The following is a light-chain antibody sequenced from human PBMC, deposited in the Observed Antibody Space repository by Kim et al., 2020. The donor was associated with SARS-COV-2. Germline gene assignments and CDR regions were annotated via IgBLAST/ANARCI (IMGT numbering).Light chain of an antibody. Sequence: QAVVTQEPSLTVSPGETVTLTCGSSTGPVTSSHYPYWFQQRPGQAPRTLISDTSNTHSWTPARFSGSLLGDKADLTLSGAQPEDEADYYCLLSYSGAWVFGGGTQLTVL. J-gene: IGLJ3*02. CDR3: LLSYSGAWV. CDR2: DTS. V-gene: IGLV7-46*01. CDR1: TGPVTSSHY.